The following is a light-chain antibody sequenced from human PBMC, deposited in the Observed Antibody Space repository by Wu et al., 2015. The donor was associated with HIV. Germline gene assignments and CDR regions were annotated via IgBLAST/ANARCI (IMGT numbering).Light chain of an antibody. CDR3: QQFNSYSRT. CDR1: QGISSY. CDR2: AAS. V-gene: IGKV1-9*01. Sequence: DIQLTQSPSFLSASVGDRVTITCRASQGISSYLAWYQQKPGKAPKLLIYAASTLQSGVPSRFSGSGSGTDFTLTISSLQPEDFATYYCQQFNSYSRTFGQGTKVEIK. J-gene: IGKJ1*01.